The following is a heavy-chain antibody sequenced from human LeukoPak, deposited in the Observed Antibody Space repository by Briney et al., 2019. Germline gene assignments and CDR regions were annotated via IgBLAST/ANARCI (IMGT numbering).Heavy chain of an antibody. V-gene: IGHV3-49*04. Sequence: PGGSLRLSCTASGFSFGDYTMSWVRQAPGKGREWGGFIRRKASGGTTGYAASVKGRFTISRDDSKSIAYLQMDSLKTEDTAVYYCTRPIYGSGSYYFDYWGQGTLVTVSS. J-gene: IGHJ4*02. CDR1: GFSFGDYT. CDR3: TRPIYGSGSYYFDY. CDR2: IRRKASGGTT. D-gene: IGHD3-10*01.